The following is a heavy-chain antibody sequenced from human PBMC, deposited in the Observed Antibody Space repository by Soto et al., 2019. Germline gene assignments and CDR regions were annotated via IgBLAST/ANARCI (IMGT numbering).Heavy chain of an antibody. CDR2: ISGSGVST. CDR3: AKRTGVVVAATPLYYYYYYMDV. CDR1: GFTFSSYA. V-gene: IGHV3-23*01. Sequence: GGSLRLSCAASGFTFSSYAMSWVRQAPGKGLEWVSAISGSGVSTYYADSVKGRFTISRDNSKNTLYLQMNSLRAEDTAVYYCAKRTGVVVAATPLYYYYYYMDVWGKGTTVTVSS. D-gene: IGHD2-15*01. J-gene: IGHJ6*03.